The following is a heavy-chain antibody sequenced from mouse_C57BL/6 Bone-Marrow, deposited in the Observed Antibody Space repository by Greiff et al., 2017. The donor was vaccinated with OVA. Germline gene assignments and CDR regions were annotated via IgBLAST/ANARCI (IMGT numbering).Heavy chain of an antibody. D-gene: IGHD1-1*01. J-gene: IGHJ1*03. V-gene: IGHV1-39*01. CDR1: GYSFTDYN. CDR3: ARRLLRLSYWYFDV. Sequence: VQLQQSGPELVKPGASVKISCKASGYSFTDYNLNWVKQSNGKSLEWIGVINPNYGTTSYNQKFKGKATLTVDQSSSTAYMQLNSLTSEDSAVYYCARRLLRLSYWYFDVWGTGTTVTVSS. CDR2: INPNYGTT.